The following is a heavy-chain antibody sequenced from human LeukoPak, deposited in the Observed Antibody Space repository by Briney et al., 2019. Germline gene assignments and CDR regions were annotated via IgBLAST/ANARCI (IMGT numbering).Heavy chain of an antibody. V-gene: IGHV3-11*04. CDR2: ISSSGSTL. CDR3: TRDAYNYNDFDY. J-gene: IGHJ4*02. Sequence: GGSLRLSCAASGFTFSDYYMTWIRQAPGKGLEWVSYISSSGSTLYYADSVKGRFTISRDNSKNTLYLQIDSLRAEDTAIYYCTRDAYNYNDFDYWGQGTLVTVSS. D-gene: IGHD5-24*01. CDR1: GFTFSDYY.